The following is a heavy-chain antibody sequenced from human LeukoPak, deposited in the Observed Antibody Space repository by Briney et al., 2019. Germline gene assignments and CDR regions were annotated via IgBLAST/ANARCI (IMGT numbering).Heavy chain of an antibody. Sequence: GGSLRLSCAASGFTFNNYGMHWVRQAPGKGLEWVAVISYDGSNKYYADSVKGRFTISRDNSKNTLYLQMNSLRAEGTAFYYCARDSGFSGTQRGEYWGQGTLVTVSS. D-gene: IGHD3/OR15-3a*01. CDR2: ISYDGSNK. J-gene: IGHJ4*02. V-gene: IGHV3-30*03. CDR1: GFTFNNYG. CDR3: ARDSGFSGTQRGEY.